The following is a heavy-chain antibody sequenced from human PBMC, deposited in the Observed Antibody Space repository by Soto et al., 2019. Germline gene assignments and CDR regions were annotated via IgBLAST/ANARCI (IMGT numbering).Heavy chain of an antibody. J-gene: IGHJ4*02. CDR2: IKSKTDGGTT. CDR3: TTEAHYDYIWGSYRYTSAGY. CDR1: GFTFSNAW. V-gene: IGHV3-15*01. D-gene: IGHD3-16*02. Sequence: EVQLVESGGGLVKPGGSLRLSCAASGFTFSNAWMSWVRQAPGKGLEWVGRIKSKTDGGTTDYAAPVKGRFTISRDDSKNKLYLQMNSLKNEDTAVYYCTTEAHYDYIWGSYRYTSAGYWGQGTLVTVSS.